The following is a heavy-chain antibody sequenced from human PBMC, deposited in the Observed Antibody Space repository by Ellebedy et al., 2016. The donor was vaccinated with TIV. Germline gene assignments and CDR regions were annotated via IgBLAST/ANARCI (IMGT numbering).Heavy chain of an antibody. CDR2: IYYSGST. J-gene: IGHJ6*02. CDR1: GDSIASSLYY. Sequence: SETLSLTCTVSGDSIASSLYYWGWIRQPPGKGPEWVGSIYYSGSTTYNPSLQSRVTISVDTSKNQFSLRLSSVTAGETAVYYCARRRTPDYDYYGMDVWGQGTTVSVSS. CDR3: ARRRTPDYDYYGMDV. V-gene: IGHV4-39*01. D-gene: IGHD4/OR15-4a*01.